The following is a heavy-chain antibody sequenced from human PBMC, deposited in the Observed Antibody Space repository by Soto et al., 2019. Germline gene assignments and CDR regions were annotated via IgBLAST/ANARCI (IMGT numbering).Heavy chain of an antibody. V-gene: IGHV1-2*02. CDR1: GFSFTGYY. Sequence: ASVKVSCKASGFSFTGYYIHWLRHAPGQGLEWMGWINAHSGGTEYAQKFQGRVTLTRDTSIATDYLTLTSLTYHDTALYYCAKDLTRQLAYWLDPWGQGTQVTSPQ. CDR2: INAHSGGT. D-gene: IGHD6-6*01. CDR3: AKDLTRQLAYWLDP. J-gene: IGHJ5*02.